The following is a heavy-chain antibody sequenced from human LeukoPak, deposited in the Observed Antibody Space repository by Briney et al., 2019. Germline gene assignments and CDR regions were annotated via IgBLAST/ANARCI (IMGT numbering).Heavy chain of an antibody. D-gene: IGHD3-3*01. CDR1: GFTFSSYA. Sequence: GGSLRLSCTASGFTFSSYAMSWVRQAPGKGLEWVSVIYSGGSTYYADSVKGRFTISRDNSKNTLYLQMNSLRAEDTAVYYCARDKYDFWSGYSYNWFDPWGQGTLVTVSS. J-gene: IGHJ5*02. CDR3: ARDKYDFWSGYSYNWFDP. CDR2: IYSGGST. V-gene: IGHV3-53*01.